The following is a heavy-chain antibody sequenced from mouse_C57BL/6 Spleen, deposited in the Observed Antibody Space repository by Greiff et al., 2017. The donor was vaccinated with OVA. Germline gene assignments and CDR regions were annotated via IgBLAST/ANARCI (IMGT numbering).Heavy chain of an antibody. J-gene: IGHJ3*01. Sequence: QVQLQQPGAELVKPGASVKLSCKASGYTFTSYWLQWVKQRPGPGLEWIGEIDPSDSYPNYNPKFKGKATLTVDTSSSTAYMQRSRLTYEDAAVYYGARRCSNTWFAYGGQGTLVTVSA. V-gene: IGHV1-50*01. CDR1: GYTFTSYW. CDR3: ARRCSNTWFAY. CDR2: IDPSDSYP. D-gene: IGHD2-5*01.